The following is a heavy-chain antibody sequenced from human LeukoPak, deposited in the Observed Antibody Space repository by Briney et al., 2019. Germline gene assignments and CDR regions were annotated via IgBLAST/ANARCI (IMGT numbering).Heavy chain of an antibody. Sequence: PSQTLSLACSVAGLSVRTHYWSWIRQPPGNGLEWIGYIYHSGSTSYIPSLESRVTISVDTSKNYFSLKLNSVTAADTAVYYCARGGLTMVRGVIIDNWFDPWGQGTLVTVSS. CDR2: IYHSGST. CDR3: ARGGLTMVRGVIIDNWFDP. CDR1: GLSVRTHY. J-gene: IGHJ5*02. D-gene: IGHD3-10*01. V-gene: IGHV4-59*02.